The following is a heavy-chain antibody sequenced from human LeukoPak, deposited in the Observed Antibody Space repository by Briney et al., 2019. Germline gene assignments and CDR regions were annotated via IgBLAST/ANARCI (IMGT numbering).Heavy chain of an antibody. V-gene: IGHV1-8*03. D-gene: IGHD3-10*01. J-gene: IGHJ6*03. CDR2: MNPNSGNT. CDR3: ARAGGSTYYYGSGSYYNPFHYYYYYMDV. Sequence: ASVKVSCTASGYTFTSYDINWVRQATGQGLEWMGWMNPNSGNTGYAQKFQGRVTITRNTSISTAYMELSSLRSEDTAVYYCARAGGSTYYYGSGSYYNPFHYYYYYMDVWGKGTTVTVSS. CDR1: GYTFTSYD.